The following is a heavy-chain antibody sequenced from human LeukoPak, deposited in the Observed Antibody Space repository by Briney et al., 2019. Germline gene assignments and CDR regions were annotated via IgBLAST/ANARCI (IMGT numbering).Heavy chain of an antibody. CDR3: AKDGGLRGAAGHYFDY. J-gene: IGHJ4*02. CDR1: GFTFSSYG. D-gene: IGHD6-13*01. CDR2: ISYDGSDK. Sequence: GGSLRLSCAASGFTFSSYGMHWVRQAPGKGLEWVAVISYDGSDKYYADSVKGRFTISRDNSKDTLYVQMNSLKIEDTAVYYCAKDGGLRGAAGHYFDYWGQGTLVTVSS. V-gene: IGHV3-30*18.